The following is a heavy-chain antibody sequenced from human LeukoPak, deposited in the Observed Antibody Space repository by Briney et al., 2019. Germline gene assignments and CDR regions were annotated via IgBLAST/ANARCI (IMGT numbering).Heavy chain of an antibody. CDR3: ARGCSSSWSTYYFDY. CDR1: GFTFSSYS. V-gene: IGHV3-21*04. J-gene: IGHJ4*02. Sequence: GGSLGLSCAASGFTFSSYSMNWVRQAPGKGLEWVSSISSSSSYIYYADSVKGRFTISRDNSKNTLYLQMNSLRAEDTAVYYCARGCSSSWSTYYFDYRGQGTLVTVSS. D-gene: IGHD6-13*01. CDR2: ISSSSSYI.